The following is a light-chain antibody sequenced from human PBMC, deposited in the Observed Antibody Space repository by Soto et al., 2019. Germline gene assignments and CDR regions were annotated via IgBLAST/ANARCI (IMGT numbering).Light chain of an antibody. CDR3: SSYTSSSTLVV. Sequence: QSALTQPASVSGSPGQSITISCTGTSSDVGGYHYVSWYQQHPGKAPKLMIYDVSNRPSGVSNRFSGSKSGNTASLTISGLQAEDQADYYCSSYTSSSTLVVFGGGTKVTVL. CDR2: DVS. CDR1: SSDVGGYHY. J-gene: IGLJ2*01. V-gene: IGLV2-14*01.